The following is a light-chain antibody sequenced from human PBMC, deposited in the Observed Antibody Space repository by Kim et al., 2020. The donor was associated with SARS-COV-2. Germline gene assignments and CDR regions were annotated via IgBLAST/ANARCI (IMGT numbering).Light chain of an antibody. V-gene: IGKV3-20*01. CDR3: QQYGSSPIT. J-gene: IGKJ5*01. Sequence: SPGEGATLACRASQSVSSSCLALHQQTPGQAPRLLVYGASSSATGIPDRLSGSGSGTDFTLTISRLEPEDVALYYCQQYGSSPITIGQGTRLEIK. CDR2: GAS. CDR1: QSVSSSC.